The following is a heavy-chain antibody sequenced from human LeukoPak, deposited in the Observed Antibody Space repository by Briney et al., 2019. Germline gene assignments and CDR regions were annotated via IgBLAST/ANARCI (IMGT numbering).Heavy chain of an antibody. D-gene: IGHD5-18*01. CDR1: GGSFSGYY. CDR2: INHSGST. J-gene: IGHJ4*02. V-gene: IGHV4-34*01. Sequence: PSETLSLTCAVYGGSFSGYYWSWIRQPPGKGLEWIGEINHSGSTNYNPSLKSRVTISVDTSKNQFSLKLSSVTAADTAVYYCARRVRWIQLWPYFDYWGQGTLVTVSS. CDR3: ARRVRWIQLWPYFDY.